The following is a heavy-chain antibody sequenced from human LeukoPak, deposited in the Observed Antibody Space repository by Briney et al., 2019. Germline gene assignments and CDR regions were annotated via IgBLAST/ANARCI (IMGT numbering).Heavy chain of an antibody. V-gene: IGHV1-2*04. CDR2: INPNSGGT. CDR3: ARHEVYSSSSGDYYYYGMDV. J-gene: IGHJ6*02. CDR1: GYTFTGYY. Sequence: ASVKVSCKASGYTFTGYYMHWVRQAPGQGLEWMGWINPNSGGTNYAQKFQGWVTMTRDTSISTAYMELSSLKASDTAMYYCARHEVYSSSSGDYYYYGMDVWGQGTTVTVSS. D-gene: IGHD6-6*01.